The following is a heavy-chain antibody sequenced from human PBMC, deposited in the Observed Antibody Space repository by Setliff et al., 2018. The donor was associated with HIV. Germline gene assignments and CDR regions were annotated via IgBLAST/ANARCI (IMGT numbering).Heavy chain of an antibody. CDR1: GGSISSGDYY. CDR2: IYYSGST. Sequence: PSETLSLTCTVSGGSISSGDYYWSWIRQPPGKGLEWIGYIYYSGSTYYNPSLKSRVTISVDTSKNQFSLKLSSVTAADTAVYYCARHSGSYIDYDGPWGQGTLVTVSS. CDR3: ARHSGSYIDYDGP. V-gene: IGHV4-30-4*02. J-gene: IGHJ4*02. D-gene: IGHD1-26*01.